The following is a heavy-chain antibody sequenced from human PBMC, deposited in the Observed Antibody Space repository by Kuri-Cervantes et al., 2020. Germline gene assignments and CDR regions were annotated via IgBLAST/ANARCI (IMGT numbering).Heavy chain of an antibody. Sequence: GGSLRLSCAASGFTFSSYSMNWVRQAPGKGLEWVSSISSSSSYIYYADSVKGRFTISRDNAKNSLYLQMNSLRDEDTAVYYCARDRRGYDSEYFQHWGQGTLVTVSS. D-gene: IGHD5-12*01. CDR3: ARDRRGYDSEYFQH. J-gene: IGHJ1*01. CDR2: ISSSSSYI. V-gene: IGHV3-21*01. CDR1: GFTFSSYS.